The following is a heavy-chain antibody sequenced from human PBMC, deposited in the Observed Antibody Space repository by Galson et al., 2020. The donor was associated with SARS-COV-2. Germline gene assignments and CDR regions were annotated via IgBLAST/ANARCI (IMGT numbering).Heavy chain of an antibody. V-gene: IGHV4-61*01. D-gene: IGHD4-17*01. CDR3: AAQAVSTVDH. J-gene: IGHJ5*02. CDR2: IYYTGST. Sequence: SEPLSLNCTVSGRSVSSGRYYWTWIRQPPGRGLEWIGFIYYTGSTNYNPSLKSRVTISVDTSKNQFSLKLSSVTPADTALYYCAAQAVSTVDHWGQGTLVTVSS. CDR1: GRSVSSGRYY.